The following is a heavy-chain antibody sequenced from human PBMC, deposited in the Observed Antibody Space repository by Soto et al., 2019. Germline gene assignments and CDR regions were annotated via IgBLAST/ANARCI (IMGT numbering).Heavy chain of an antibody. CDR1: GGSISSVGYF. J-gene: IGHJ4*02. V-gene: IGHV4-31*03. CDR3: ARLNSGWHQTFDS. Sequence: QVQLESSGPGLVKPSQTLSLTCTVSGGSISSVGYFWTWIRQHPAKGLEWIGHISYSGSTYFIPSLTSRLSMSVDTSKNQFSLNLPSVAVADTALSYCARLNSGWHQTFDSWGQGTPVTVSS. D-gene: IGHD6-25*01. CDR2: ISYSGST.